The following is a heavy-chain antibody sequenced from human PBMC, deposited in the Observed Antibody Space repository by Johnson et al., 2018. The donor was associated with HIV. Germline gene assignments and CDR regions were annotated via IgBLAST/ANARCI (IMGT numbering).Heavy chain of an antibody. CDR3: ARDLLIAYCGGDCWDAFDI. Sequence: QVQLVESGGGVVQPGGSLRLSCAASGFSFSSYGMYWARQAPDKGLEWVAVISYDGSNKYYADSVKGRFTISRDNSKNTLYLQMNSLRAEDTAVYYCARDLLIAYCGGDCWDAFDIWGQGTMVTVSS. CDR1: GFSFSSYG. V-gene: IGHV3-30*19. CDR2: ISYDGSNK. D-gene: IGHD2-21*02. J-gene: IGHJ3*02.